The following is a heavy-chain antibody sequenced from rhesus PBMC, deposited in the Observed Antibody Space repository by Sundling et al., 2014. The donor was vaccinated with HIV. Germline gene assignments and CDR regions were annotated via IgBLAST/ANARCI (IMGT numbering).Heavy chain of an antibody. CDR1: GDSISSGYG. J-gene: IGHJ3*01. V-gene: IGHV4-127*01. Sequence: QVQLQESGPGLVKPSETLPLTCAVSGDSISSGYGWSWVRQSPGKGLEWIGYIGANGDNTNYNPSLKSRVTISKDTSRNQFSLKVTSVIAADTAVYYCARTDMASIYDGFDFWGQGLRVSVSS. CDR3: ARTDMASIYDGFDF. CDR2: IGANGDNT. D-gene: IGHD5-36*01.